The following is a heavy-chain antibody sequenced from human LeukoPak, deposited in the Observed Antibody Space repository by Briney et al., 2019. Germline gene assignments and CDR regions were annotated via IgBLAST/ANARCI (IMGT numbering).Heavy chain of an antibody. D-gene: IGHD5-18*01. J-gene: IGHJ4*02. V-gene: IGHV3-9*01. Sequence: PGGSLRLSCAASGFTFDDYAMHWVRQAPGKGLEWVSGISWNSGSIGYVDSVKGRFTISRDNAKNSLYLQMNSLRAEDTALYYCAKGVDTAMVTTFDYWGQGTLVTVSS. CDR1: GFTFDDYA. CDR2: ISWNSGSI. CDR3: AKGVDTAMVTTFDY.